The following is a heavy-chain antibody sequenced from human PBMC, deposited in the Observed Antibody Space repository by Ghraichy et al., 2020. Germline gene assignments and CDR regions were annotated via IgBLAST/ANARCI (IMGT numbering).Heavy chain of an antibody. V-gene: IGHV3-7*03. Sequence: GGSLRLSCAASGFSFSGYWMSWVRQAPGKGLEWVANIKQDASEKYYVDSVKGRFTISRDNAKNSVFLQMNSLRAEDTAVYYCARSIAVADWGQGTLVTVSS. CDR2: IKQDASEK. J-gene: IGHJ4*02. CDR3: ARSIAVAD. D-gene: IGHD6-19*01. CDR1: GFSFSGYW.